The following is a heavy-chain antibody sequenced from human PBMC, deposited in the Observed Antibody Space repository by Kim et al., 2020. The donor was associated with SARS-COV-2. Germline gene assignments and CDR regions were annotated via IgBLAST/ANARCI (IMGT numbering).Heavy chain of an antibody. D-gene: IGHD4-17*01. V-gene: IGHV4-30-2*05. J-gene: IGHJ5*02. Sequence: YYNPSLKSRVTISVDTSKNQFSLKLSSVTAADTAVYYCAREYGVTNWFDPWGQGTLVTVSS. CDR3: AREYGVTNWFDP.